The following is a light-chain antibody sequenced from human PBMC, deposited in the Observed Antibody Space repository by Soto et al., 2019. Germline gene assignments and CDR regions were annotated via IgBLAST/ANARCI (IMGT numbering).Light chain of an antibody. CDR2: KAS. Sequence: DIQMTQSPSTLSASVGDRVTIICRASQSISSWLACYQQKPGKAPKLLIAKASNLDSGVPSRFSGSGSGTEFNLTITILQPEDFATYYCQQYNSFIWTFGRGTKWDIK. J-gene: IGKJ1*01. CDR1: QSISSW. V-gene: IGKV1-5*03. CDR3: QQYNSFIWT.